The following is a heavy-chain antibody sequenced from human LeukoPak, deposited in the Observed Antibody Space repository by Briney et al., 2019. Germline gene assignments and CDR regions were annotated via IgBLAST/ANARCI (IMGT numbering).Heavy chain of an antibody. V-gene: IGHV1-8*01. J-gene: IGHJ6*02. CDR1: GYTFTSYD. D-gene: IGHD3-10*01. Sequence: ASVKVSCKASGYTFTSYDINWVRQATGQGLEWMGWMNPNSGNTGYAQKFQGRVTMTRNTSISTAYMELSSLRSEDTAVYYCARGRMVRGVISYGMDVWGQGTTVTVSS. CDR3: ARGRMVRGVISYGMDV. CDR2: MNPNSGNT.